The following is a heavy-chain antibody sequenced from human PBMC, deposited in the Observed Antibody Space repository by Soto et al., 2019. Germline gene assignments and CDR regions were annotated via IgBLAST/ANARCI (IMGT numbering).Heavy chain of an antibody. CDR3: AAGDEQWLVRFDY. Sequence: ASVKVSCKASGYTFTSYAMHWVRQAPGQRLGWMGWINAVNGNTKYSQKFQGRVTITRDTSASTAYMELSSLRSEDTAVYYCAAGDEQWLVRFDYWGQGTLVTVSS. V-gene: IGHV1-3*01. D-gene: IGHD6-19*01. CDR2: INAVNGNT. J-gene: IGHJ4*02. CDR1: GYTFTSYA.